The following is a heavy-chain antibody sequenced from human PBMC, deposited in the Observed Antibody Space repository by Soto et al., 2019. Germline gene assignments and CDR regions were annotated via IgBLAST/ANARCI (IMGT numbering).Heavy chain of an antibody. V-gene: IGHV1-69*08. Sequence: QVQLVQSGAEVKKPGSSVKVSCKASGGTFSSYTISWVRQAPGQGLEWMGRMIPILGIANYAQKFQGRVTITADKSTSTAYMELSSLRSEDTAVYYCARDTFGRWLTPWGQGTLVTVSS. CDR3: ARDTFGRWLTP. CDR2: MIPILGIA. J-gene: IGHJ4*02. CDR1: GGTFSSYT. D-gene: IGHD6-19*01.